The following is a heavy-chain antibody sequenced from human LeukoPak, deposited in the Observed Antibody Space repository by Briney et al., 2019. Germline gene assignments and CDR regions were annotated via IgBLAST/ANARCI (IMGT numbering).Heavy chain of an antibody. Sequence: GGSLRLSCAASGFTVSSNYMSWVRQAPGKGLEWVSVIYSGGSTYYADSVKGRITISRDNSKNTLYLQMNSLRAEDTAVYHCARVLGGATLDYWGQGTLVTVSS. D-gene: IGHD1-26*01. V-gene: IGHV3-53*01. CDR1: GFTVSSNY. CDR3: ARVLGGATLDY. J-gene: IGHJ4*02. CDR2: IYSGGST.